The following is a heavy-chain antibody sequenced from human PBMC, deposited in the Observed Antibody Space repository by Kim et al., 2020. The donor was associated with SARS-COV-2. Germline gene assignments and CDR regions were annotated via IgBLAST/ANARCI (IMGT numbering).Heavy chain of an antibody. Sequence: SETLSLTCTVSGGSISSGGYYWSWIRQHPGKGLEWIGYIYYSGSTYYNPSLKSRVTISVDTSKNQFSLKLSSVTAADTAVYYCARKYSSGWSHYYYYGMDVWAKGPRSPSP. CDR1: GGSISSGGYY. CDR2: IYYSGST. CDR3: ARKYSSGWSHYYYYGMDV. V-gene: IGHV4-31*03. J-gene: IGHJ6*02. D-gene: IGHD6-19*01.